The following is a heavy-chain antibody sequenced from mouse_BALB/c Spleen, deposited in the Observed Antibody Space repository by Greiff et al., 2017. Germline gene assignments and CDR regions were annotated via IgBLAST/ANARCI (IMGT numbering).Heavy chain of an antibody. V-gene: IGHV1-80*01. J-gene: IGHJ1*01. D-gene: IGHD2-2*01. Sequence: VQLVESGAELVRPGSSVKISCKASGYAFSSYWMNWVKQRPGQGLEWIGQIYPGDGDTNYNGKFKGKATLTADKSSSTAYMQLSSLTSEDSAVYFCARRGNGYPWYFDVWGAGTTVTVSS. CDR3: ARRGNGYPWYFDV. CDR1: GYAFSSYW. CDR2: IYPGDGDT.